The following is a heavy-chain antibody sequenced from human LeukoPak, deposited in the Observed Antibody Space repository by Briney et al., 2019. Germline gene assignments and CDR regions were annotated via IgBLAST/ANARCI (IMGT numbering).Heavy chain of an antibody. CDR1: GGSISSSSYY. CDR3: ARQSSSAALLWYYYYYYYMDV. CDR2: IYYSGST. J-gene: IGHJ6*03. Sequence: SETLSLTCTVSGGSISSSSYYWGWIRQPPGKGLEWIGSIYYSGSTYYNPSLKSRVTISVDTSKNQFSLKLSSVTAADTAVYYCARQSSSAALLWYYYYYYYMDVWGKGTTVTISS. V-gene: IGHV4-39*01. D-gene: IGHD2-2*01.